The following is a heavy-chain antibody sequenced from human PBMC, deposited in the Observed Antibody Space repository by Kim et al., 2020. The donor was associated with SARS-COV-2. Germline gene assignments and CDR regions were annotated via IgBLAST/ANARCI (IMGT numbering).Heavy chain of an antibody. D-gene: IGHD3-10*01. J-gene: IGHJ4*02. V-gene: IGHV4-59*01. Sequence: YDASLKSRVTISVYTSKNQCSLELSSVTAADTALYYCARTSGSGSRYFDYWGQGALVTVSS. CDR3: ARTSGSGSRYFDY.